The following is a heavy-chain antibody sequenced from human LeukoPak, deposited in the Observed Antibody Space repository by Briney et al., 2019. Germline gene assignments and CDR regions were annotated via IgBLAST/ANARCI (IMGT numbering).Heavy chain of an antibody. V-gene: IGHV4-30-2*01. CDR1: GGSISSGGYY. Sequence: PSQTLSLTCTVSGGSISSGGYYWSWIRQPPGKGLEWIGYIYHSGSTYYNPSLKSRVTISVDRSKNQFSLKLSSVTAADTAVYYCAGGSSPNAFDIWGQGTMVTVSS. CDR2: IYHSGST. D-gene: IGHD2-15*01. CDR3: AGGSSPNAFDI. J-gene: IGHJ3*02.